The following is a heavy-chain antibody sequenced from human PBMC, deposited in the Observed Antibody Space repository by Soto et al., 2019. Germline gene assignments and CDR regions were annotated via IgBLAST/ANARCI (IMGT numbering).Heavy chain of an antibody. D-gene: IGHD1-1*01. CDR2: IKSKSDGGAR. J-gene: IGHJ4*02. CDR1: GFMFSSAW. CDR3: VEGWNDF. Sequence: EVQVVESGGDLVKPGGSLRLSCVTSGFMFSSAWMSWVRQAPGKGLEWVGGIKSKSDGGARDYAAPVKGRFSNSRDDSKNTVYLQMNSLRAEDTAVYYCVEGWNDFWGQGTLVTVSS. V-gene: IGHV3-15*01.